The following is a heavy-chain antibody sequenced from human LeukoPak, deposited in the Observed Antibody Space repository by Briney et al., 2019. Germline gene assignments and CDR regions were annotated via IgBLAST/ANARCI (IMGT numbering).Heavy chain of an antibody. CDR2: IYSGGST. Sequence: PGGSLRLSCAASGLTVSSNYMSWVRQAPGKGLEWVSVIYSGGSTYYADSVKGRFTISRDNSKNTLYLQMNSLRAEDTAVYYCARDRAPGVYDFWSGNYMDVWGKGTTVTVSS. D-gene: IGHD3-3*01. J-gene: IGHJ6*03. CDR1: GLTVSSNY. V-gene: IGHV3-66*02. CDR3: ARDRAPGVYDFWSGNYMDV.